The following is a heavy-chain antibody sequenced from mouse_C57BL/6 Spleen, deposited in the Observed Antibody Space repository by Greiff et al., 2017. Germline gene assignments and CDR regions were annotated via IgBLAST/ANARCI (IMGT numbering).Heavy chain of an antibody. V-gene: IGHV1-66*01. J-gene: IGHJ3*01. CDR1: GYSFTSYY. CDR3: ASPIYYDYDGGFAY. D-gene: IGHD2-4*01. CDR2: IYPGSGNT. Sequence: QVQLKQSGPELVKPGASVKISCKASGYSFTSYYIHWVKQRPGQGLEWIGWIYPGSGNTKYNEKFKGKATLTADTSSSTAYMQLSSLTSEDSAVYYCASPIYYDYDGGFAYWGQGTLVTVSA.